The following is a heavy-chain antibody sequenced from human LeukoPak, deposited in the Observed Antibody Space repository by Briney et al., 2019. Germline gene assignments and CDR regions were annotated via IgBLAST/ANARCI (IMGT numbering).Heavy chain of an antibody. Sequence: AVTVSFTASGGTFGNYAMSWVRQAPGQGREGMGGIIAIFGTAKYAQKFQGRVTITTDESTSTAYMELSSLRSEDTAVYYCARDRYCSSTSCYRDNWFDPWGQGTLVTVSS. CDR3: ARDRYCSSTSCYRDNWFDP. V-gene: IGHV1-69*05. D-gene: IGHD2-2*02. CDR2: IIAIFGTA. CDR1: GGTFGNYA. J-gene: IGHJ5*02.